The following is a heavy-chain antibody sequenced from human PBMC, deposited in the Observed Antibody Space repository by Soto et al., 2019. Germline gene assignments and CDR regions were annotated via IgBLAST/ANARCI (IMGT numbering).Heavy chain of an antibody. CDR1: GCTFRSYA. Sequence: QGPLVQSGAEVKKPGYSVKVSCKASGCTFRSYAISWVRQAPGQGIEWMGVIIPIFGTANYAQKFQGRVTITADKSTSTAYMELSSLRSEDTAVYYCASKMTFDIWGQGTMVTVSS. CDR2: IIPIFGTA. V-gene: IGHV1-69*06. CDR3: ASKMTFDI. J-gene: IGHJ3*02.